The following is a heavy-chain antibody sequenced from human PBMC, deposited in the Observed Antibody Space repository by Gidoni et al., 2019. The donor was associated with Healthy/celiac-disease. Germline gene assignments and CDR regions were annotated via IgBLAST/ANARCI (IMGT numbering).Heavy chain of an antibody. CDR2: VYYSWST. CDR3: ARVGVVAAGAFDY. Sequence: QVQLQESGPGLAKPSETLALTCTVSGGSISSYYWSWIRQPPGKGLEWIGYVYYSWSTNYYPSLKSRVTISVDTSKNQFSLKLSSVTAADTAVYYCARVGVVAAGAFDYWGQGTLVTVSS. J-gene: IGHJ4*02. D-gene: IGHD2-15*01. V-gene: IGHV4-59*01. CDR1: GGSISSYY.